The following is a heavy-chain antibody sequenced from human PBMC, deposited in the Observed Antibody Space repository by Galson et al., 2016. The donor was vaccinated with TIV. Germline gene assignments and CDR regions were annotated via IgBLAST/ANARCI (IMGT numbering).Heavy chain of an antibody. CDR1: GDSLSDLS. CDR3: ASVAWFPGLSLDN. J-gene: IGHJ4*02. V-gene: IGHV1-24*01. D-gene: IGHD2/OR15-2a*01. CDR2: FDPEQHKK. Sequence: SVKVSCKVSGDSLSDLSMHWVRQAPGKGLEWMAGFDPEQHKKIYAQKLEGRVTVTDDTSTDTAFLELSSLSFEDTAVYYCASVAWFPGLSLDNWGQGTLVIVSS.